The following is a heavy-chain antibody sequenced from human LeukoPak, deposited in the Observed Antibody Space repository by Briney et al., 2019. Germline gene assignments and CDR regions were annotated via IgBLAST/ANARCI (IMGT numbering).Heavy chain of an antibody. CDR3: ARLNIGRAVAGMSILHYFYYYMDV. V-gene: IGHV4-39*07. J-gene: IGHJ6*03. D-gene: IGHD6-19*01. CDR2: IYYSGST. Sequence: PSETLSLTCTVSGGSISSSSYYWGWIRQPPGKGLEWIGSIYYSGSTYYNPSLKSRVTISVDTSKNQFSLQLSSVTAADTAVYYCARLNIGRAVAGMSILHYFYYYMDVWGKGTTVTISS. CDR1: GGSISSSSYY.